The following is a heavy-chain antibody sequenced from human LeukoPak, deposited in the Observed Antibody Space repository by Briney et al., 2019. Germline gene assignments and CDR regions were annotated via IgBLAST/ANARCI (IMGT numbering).Heavy chain of an antibody. CDR3: ARGIRRADILTGYSN. CDR1: TSTLNFD. V-gene: IGHV1-18*01. J-gene: IGHJ4*02. D-gene: IGHD3-9*01. CDR2: ISTYNGNT. Sequence: ASVKVSCKTSTSTLNFDFSWVRQAPGQGLEWMGWISTYNGNTNYAQKFQGRVTMTTDTSTGTVYKELKSLRSDDTAVYYCARGIRRADILTGYSNWGQGTLVSVSS.